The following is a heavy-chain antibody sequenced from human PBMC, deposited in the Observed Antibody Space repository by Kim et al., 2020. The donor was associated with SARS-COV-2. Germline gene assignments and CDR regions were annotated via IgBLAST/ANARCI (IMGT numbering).Heavy chain of an antibody. CDR2: INTNTGNP. Sequence: ASVKVSCKASGNTFTKPVMNWVRQAPGQGLEWMGWINTNTGNPTYAQGFTGRFVFSLDTSVGTAYLEISSLKAEDTAVYYCVRDGWLDYWGQGTLVTVSS. D-gene: IGHD2-2*03. CDR3: VRDGWLDY. CDR1: GNTFTKPV. V-gene: IGHV7-4-1*02. J-gene: IGHJ4*02.